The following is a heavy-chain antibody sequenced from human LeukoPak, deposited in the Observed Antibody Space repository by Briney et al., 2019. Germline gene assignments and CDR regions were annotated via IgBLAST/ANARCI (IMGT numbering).Heavy chain of an antibody. V-gene: IGHV4-59*08. CDR2: MYFGERT. J-gene: IGHJ4*02. CDR3: ARQRGVADFDY. CDR1: GASMTSYY. D-gene: IGHD6-19*01. Sequence: SETLSLTCTVSGASMTSYYWTWIRQPPGKGLEWVGYMYFGERTNYNPSLKSRATISIDTSKKQFSLKLSSVTAADTAVYYCARQRGVADFDYWGQGTLVTVSS.